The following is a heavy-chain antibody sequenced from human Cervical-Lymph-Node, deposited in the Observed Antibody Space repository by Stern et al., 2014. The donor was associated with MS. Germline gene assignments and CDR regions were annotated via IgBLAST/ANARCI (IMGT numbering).Heavy chain of an antibody. CDR1: GFTFSNSW. CDR3: ARSGGVVAATPPDY. V-gene: IGHV3-74*02. CDR2: INSDGSST. J-gene: IGHJ4*02. D-gene: IGHD2-15*01. Sequence: EVQLVESGGGLVQPGGSLRLSCAASGFTFSNSWMHWVRQAPGKGLVWVSRINSDGSSTCYADSVKGRFTISRDNAKNTLYLQMNSLRVEDTAVYYCARSGGVVAATPPDYWGQGTLVTVSS.